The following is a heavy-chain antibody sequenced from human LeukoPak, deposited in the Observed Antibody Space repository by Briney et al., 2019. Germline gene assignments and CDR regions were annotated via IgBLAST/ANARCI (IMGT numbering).Heavy chain of an antibody. CDR1: GYTFTNYG. D-gene: IGHD2/OR15-2a*01. CDR2: ISAYNGNT. CDR3: ARFLKNPVNRRGPANYYMDV. J-gene: IGHJ6*03. V-gene: IGHV1-18*01. Sequence: ASVKVSRKASGYTFTNYGISWVRQAPGQGLEWMGWISAYNGNTNYAQKLQGRVTMTRDTSTSTAYMELRSLRSDDTAVYYCARFLKNPVNRRGPANYYMDVWGKGTTVTISS.